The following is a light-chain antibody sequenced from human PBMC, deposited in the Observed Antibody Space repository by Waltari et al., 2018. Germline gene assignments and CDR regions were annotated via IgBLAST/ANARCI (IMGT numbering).Light chain of an antibody. V-gene: IGLV2-14*03. CDR1: SSDIGGYNY. CDR3: SSYGGSSTDV. Sequence: QTALTQPPSVSGSPGQSVTISCTGTSSDIGGYNYVSWYQQFPGKAPKLIIYEVNERPSGVSDRFSGSKSGNTASLTISRRQAEDEADYYCSSYGGSSTDVFGSGTTLTVL. J-gene: IGLJ6*01. CDR2: EVN.